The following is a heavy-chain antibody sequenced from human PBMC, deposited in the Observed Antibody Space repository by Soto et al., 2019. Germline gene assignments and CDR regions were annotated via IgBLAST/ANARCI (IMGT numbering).Heavy chain of an antibody. V-gene: IGHV4-30-4*01. D-gene: IGHD3-10*01. CDR1: GGSISSGDYC. CDR2: ISYRGST. CDR3: ARAKSSGFLVS. Sequence: QVQLQETGPGLVKPSQTLSLICTVSGGSISSGDYCWSWIHQPPGKGLEWIGYISYRGSTYYNPSLRRRVTISVDTAKNQFPLKLSSVTAADTAVYYCARAKSSGFLVSWGQGTLVTVSS. J-gene: IGHJ4*02.